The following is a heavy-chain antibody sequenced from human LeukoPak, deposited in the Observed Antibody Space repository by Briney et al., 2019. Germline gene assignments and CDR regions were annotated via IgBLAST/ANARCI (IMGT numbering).Heavy chain of an antibody. V-gene: IGHV4-4*07. CDR2: KYARGSS. CDR1: GGSISNYY. J-gene: IGHJ3*02. CDR3: ARGRYCSADICTGGDSFDI. Sequence: SETLSLTCTVSGGSISNYYWSWIRQPAGKGLEWIGRKYARGSSNYNPPVQSRVTMSADTSKNQFSLKLRSVTAADTAVYYCARGRYCSADICTGGDSFDIWGQGAMVSVSP. D-gene: IGHD2-15*01.